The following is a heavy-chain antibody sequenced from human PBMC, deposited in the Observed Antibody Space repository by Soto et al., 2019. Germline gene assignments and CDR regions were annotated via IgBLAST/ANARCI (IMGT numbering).Heavy chain of an antibody. CDR2: IYYSGST. CDR1: GGSISSGGYY. J-gene: IGHJ6*03. D-gene: IGHD2-15*01. V-gene: IGHV4-31*03. CDR3: ARVGLGYCSGGSCYNYYYYYMDV. Sequence: SETLSLTCTVSGGSISSGGYYWSWIRQHPGKGLEWIGYIYYSGSTYYNPSLKSRVTISVDTSKNQFSLKLSSVTAADTAVYYCARVGLGYCSGGSCYNYYYYYMDVWGKGTTVTVSS.